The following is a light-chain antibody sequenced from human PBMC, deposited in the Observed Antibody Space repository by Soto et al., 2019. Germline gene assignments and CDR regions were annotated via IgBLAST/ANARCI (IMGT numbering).Light chain of an antibody. Sequence: EIVLTQSPGTLSLSPGERATLSCRASQSVSSNYLAWYQQKPGQAPRLLIYGASSRATGIPDRSSGSGSGTDFTLTISRLEPEDFVVYYCQQYGSSPPLTFGGGTKVEIK. CDR3: QQYGSSPPLT. J-gene: IGKJ4*01. CDR1: QSVSSNY. V-gene: IGKV3-20*01. CDR2: GAS.